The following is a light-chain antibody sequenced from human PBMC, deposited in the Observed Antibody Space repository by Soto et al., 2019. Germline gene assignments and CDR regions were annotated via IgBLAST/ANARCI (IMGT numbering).Light chain of an antibody. V-gene: IGKV3-11*01. CDR3: QQCSNWATT. CDR2: DAS. CDR1: QSVSTY. J-gene: IGKJ4*01. Sequence: IGLTQSPATLSSSPGERATLSCRASQSVSTYLAWYQQKPGQAPRLLIYDASNRATGIPATFSPTRSETDFTLTISSLEPEELAVYHCQQCSNWATTFGGGSKVESK.